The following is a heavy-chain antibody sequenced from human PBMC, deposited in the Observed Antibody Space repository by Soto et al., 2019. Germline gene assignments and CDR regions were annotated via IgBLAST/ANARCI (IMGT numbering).Heavy chain of an antibody. D-gene: IGHD3-10*01. J-gene: IGHJ5*02. CDR3: ASTDYYGSGSLPTFDP. Sequence: SETLSLTCTVSGGSISSSSYYWGWIRQPPGKGLEWIGSIYYSGSTYYNPSLKSRVTISVDTSKNQFSLKLSSVTAADTAVYYCASTDYYGSGSLPTFDPWGQGTLVTVSS. CDR2: IYYSGST. CDR1: GGSISSSSYY. V-gene: IGHV4-39*01.